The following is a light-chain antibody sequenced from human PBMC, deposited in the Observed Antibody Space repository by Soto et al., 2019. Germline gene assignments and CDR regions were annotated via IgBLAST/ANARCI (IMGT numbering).Light chain of an antibody. CDR1: QSLLHSDGIAY. V-gene: IGKV2-30*02. CDR2: KVS. Sequence: DVVMTQSPLPLPVTLGQPASISCRSNQSLLHSDGIAYFSWFQQRPGRSPRRLIYKVSNRDSGVPXXXXGSGSGADLNISIGNLKAEDVAVYYCQQYYTTPQTFGQRTKVDIK. CDR3: QQYYTTPQT. J-gene: IGKJ1*01.